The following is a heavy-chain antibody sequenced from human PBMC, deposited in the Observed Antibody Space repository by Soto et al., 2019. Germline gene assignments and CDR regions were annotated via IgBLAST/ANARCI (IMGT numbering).Heavy chain of an antibody. V-gene: IGHV4-59*08. Sequence: QVQLQESGPGLVKPSETLSLTCTVSNDSISTYYWTWIRQPPGKGLEWIGFIYYSGSTNYNPSLQSRVIISVDTYKNQFSLRMNSVTAADTAVYYCARPGRDLGALHYWGQGNLVTVSS. D-gene: IGHD2-21*02. CDR3: ARPGRDLGALHY. CDR2: IYYSGST. CDR1: NDSISTYY. J-gene: IGHJ4*02.